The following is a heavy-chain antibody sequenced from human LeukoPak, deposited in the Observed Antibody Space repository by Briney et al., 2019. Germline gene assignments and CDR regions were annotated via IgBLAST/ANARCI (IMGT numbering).Heavy chain of an antibody. CDR1: VGSISGYF. D-gene: IGHD1-26*01. J-gene: IGHJ4*02. V-gene: IGHV4-59*13. CDR2: IYYSGAT. CDR3: ARAQYSGSCFDY. Sequence: SETLSLTCTVSVGSISGYFWSWVRQAPGTGLDWIGHIYYSGATNYNPSLRSRVTISVDTSKNQFSLKLRPVTAADTAVYYCARAQYSGSCFDYWGQGALVTVSS.